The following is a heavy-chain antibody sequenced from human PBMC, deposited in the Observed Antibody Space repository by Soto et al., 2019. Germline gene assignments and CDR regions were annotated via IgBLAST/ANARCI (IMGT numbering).Heavy chain of an antibody. D-gene: IGHD4-17*01. V-gene: IGHV4-4*02. CDR2: IHHTGST. CDR3: ARTTVTTASYWFDP. CDR1: GGSISSSNW. Sequence: SETLSLTCAVSGGSISSSNWWNWVRQPPGKGLEWIGEIHHTGSTSYNPSLKSRVTISVDKSKNQFSLELTSVTAADTAIYYCARTTVTTASYWFDPWGQGTLVTVSS. J-gene: IGHJ5*02.